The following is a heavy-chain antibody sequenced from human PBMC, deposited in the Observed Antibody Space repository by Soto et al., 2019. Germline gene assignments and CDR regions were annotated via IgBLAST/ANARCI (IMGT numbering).Heavy chain of an antibody. CDR2: ISAYNGNT. CDR3: ARSSLHPLKLLWFGELLSNFDY. CDR1: GYTFTSYG. V-gene: IGHV1-18*01. Sequence: GASVKVSCKASGYTFTSYGISWVRQAPGQGLEWMGWISAYNGNTNYAQKLQGRVTMTTDTSTSTAYMELRSLRSDDTAVYYCARSSLHPLKLLWFGELLSNFDYWGQGTLVTVSS. J-gene: IGHJ4*02. D-gene: IGHD3-10*01.